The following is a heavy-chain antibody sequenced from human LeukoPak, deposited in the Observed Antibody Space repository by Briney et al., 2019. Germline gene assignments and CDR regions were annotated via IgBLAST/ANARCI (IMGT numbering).Heavy chain of an antibody. D-gene: IGHD6-13*01. CDR1: GYTFTSYD. CDR2: MNPNSGNT. Sequence: ASVKVSCKASGYTFTSYDINWVRQATGQGLEWMGWMNPNSGNTGYAQKFQGRVTMTRNTSISTAYMELSSLRSEDTAVYYCARVADSSSWYSSVYYYYGMDVWGQGTTVTVSS. J-gene: IGHJ6*02. V-gene: IGHV1-8*01. CDR3: ARVADSSSWYSSVYYYYGMDV.